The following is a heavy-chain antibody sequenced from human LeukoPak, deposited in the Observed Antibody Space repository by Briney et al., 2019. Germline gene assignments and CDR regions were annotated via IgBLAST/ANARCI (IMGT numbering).Heavy chain of an antibody. J-gene: IGHJ3*02. CDR2: ISSSSSTI. V-gene: IGHV3-48*04. CDR3: ARGNQRWLQPFGAFDI. Sequence: PGGSLRLSCAASGFTFSSYSMNWVRQAPGKGLEWVSYISSSSSTIYYADSVKGRFTISRDNAKNSLYLQMNSLRAEDTAVYYCARGNQRWLQPFGAFDIWGQGTMVTVSS. CDR1: GFTFSSYS. D-gene: IGHD5-24*01.